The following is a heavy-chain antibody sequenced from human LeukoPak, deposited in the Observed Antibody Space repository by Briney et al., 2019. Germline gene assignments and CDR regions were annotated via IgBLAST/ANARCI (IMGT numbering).Heavy chain of an antibody. CDR3: ARDSGYDRYNWFDP. D-gene: IGHD5-12*01. CDR1: GDSIDSHY. J-gene: IGHJ5*02. Sequence: SETLSLTCTVSGDSIDSHYWSWIRQPPGKGLEWIGYIYYSGSTKYNPSLKSRVTISGDTSKNQFSLKLSSVTAADTAVYYCARDSGYDRYNWFDPWGQGTLVTVSS. CDR2: IYYSGST. V-gene: IGHV4-59*11.